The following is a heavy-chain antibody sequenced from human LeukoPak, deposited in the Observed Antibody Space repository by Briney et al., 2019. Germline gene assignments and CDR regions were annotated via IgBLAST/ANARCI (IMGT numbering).Heavy chain of an antibody. CDR3: ARDSLITIFGVATNYYYYGMDV. CDR1: GGTFSSYA. CDR2: IIPIFGTA. V-gene: IGHV1-69*13. J-gene: IGHJ6*02. D-gene: IGHD3-3*01. Sequence: ASVKVSCKASGGTFSSYAISWVRQAPGQGLEWMGGIIPIFGTANYAQKFQGRVTITADESTSTAYMELSSLRSEDTAVYYCARDSLITIFGVATNYYYYGMDVWGQGTTVTVSS.